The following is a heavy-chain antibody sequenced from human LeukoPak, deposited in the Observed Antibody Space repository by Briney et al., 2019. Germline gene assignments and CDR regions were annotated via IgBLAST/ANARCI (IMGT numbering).Heavy chain of an antibody. CDR3: ARYYYGSASYYYFDS. D-gene: IGHD3-10*01. V-gene: IGHV4-59*04. J-gene: IGHJ4*02. Sequence: NASETLSLTCTVSGGSISSYYWGWIRQPPGKGLEWIGNIYYSGSTYYNPSLKSRVTMSVDTSKNQFSLKLSSVTAADTAVYYCARYYYGSASYYYFDSWGQGTLVTVSS. CDR2: IYYSGST. CDR1: GGSISSYY.